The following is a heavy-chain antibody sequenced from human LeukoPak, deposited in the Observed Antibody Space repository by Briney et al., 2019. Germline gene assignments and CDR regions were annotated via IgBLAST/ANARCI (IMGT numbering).Heavy chain of an antibody. J-gene: IGHJ4*02. CDR1: GFIFSDYT. D-gene: IGHD2-15*01. CDR2: ISYDGTYK. CDR3: AAEYCSGGSCYSGHSGHDY. Sequence: GRSLRLSCAASGFIFSDYTMHWVRQAPGKGLEWVAVISYDGTYKFYADSVKGRFTISRDSSRNTLYLQMNSLRPEDTAVYYCAAEYCSGGSCYSGHSGHDYWGQGTLVTVSS. V-gene: IGHV3-30-3*02.